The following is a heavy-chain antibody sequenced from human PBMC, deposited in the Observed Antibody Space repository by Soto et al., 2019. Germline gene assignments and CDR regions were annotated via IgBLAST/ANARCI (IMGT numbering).Heavy chain of an antibody. CDR2: ISGSGVST. J-gene: IGHJ3*01. CDR3: GLSSGGGYIYVERRASDL. V-gene: IGHV3-23*01. CDR1: EFSFSSDA. Sequence: EVQLLESGGGLVQPGGSLRLSCAASEFSFSSDAMSWVRQAPGKGLEWVSAISGSGVSTYYADSVKGRFTISRDNSKNTLSLQMNCLSAEDTAVYYCGLSSGGGYIYVERRASDLWGQGTMVTVSS. D-gene: IGHD5-18*01.